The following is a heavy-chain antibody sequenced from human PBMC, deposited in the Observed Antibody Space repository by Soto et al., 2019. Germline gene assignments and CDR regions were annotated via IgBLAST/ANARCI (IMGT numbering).Heavy chain of an antibody. D-gene: IGHD6-19*01. V-gene: IGHV3-23*01. CDR3: AKALSVAAGYYYYGMDV. CDR2: ISGSGGST. Sequence: AASGFTFSSYAMSWVRQAPGKGLEWVSAISGSGGSTYYADSVKGRFTISRDNSKNTLYLQMNSLRAEDTAVYYCAKALSVAAGYYYYGMDVWGQGTTVTVSS. CDR1: GFTFSSYA. J-gene: IGHJ6*02.